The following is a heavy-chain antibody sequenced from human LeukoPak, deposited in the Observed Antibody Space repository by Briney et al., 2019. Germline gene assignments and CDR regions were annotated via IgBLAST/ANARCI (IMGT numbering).Heavy chain of an antibody. CDR3: ARGGITGTTVNGDWFDP. Sequence: SGGSLRLPCAASGFTFSDYYMSWIRQAPGKGLEWVSYISSSGSTIYYADSVKGRFTISRDNAKNSLYLQMNSLRAEDTAVYYCARGGITGTTVNGDWFDPWGQGTLVTVSS. V-gene: IGHV3-11*01. CDR1: GFTFSDYY. D-gene: IGHD1-7*01. CDR2: ISSSGSTI. J-gene: IGHJ5*02.